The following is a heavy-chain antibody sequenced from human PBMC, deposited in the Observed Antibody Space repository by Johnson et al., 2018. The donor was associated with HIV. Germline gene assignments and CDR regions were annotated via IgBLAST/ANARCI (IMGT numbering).Heavy chain of an antibody. Sequence: VQLVESGGGVVQPGRSLRLSCAASGFTFRSYGMHWVRQAPGKGPEWVSGITWNSGSIGYADSVKGRFTISRDNAKNSLYLQMKSLRPEDTALYYCAKDSRAYAFDIWGQGTMVTVSS. CDR3: AKDSRAYAFDI. J-gene: IGHJ3*02. V-gene: IGHV3-9*01. CDR1: GFTFRSYG. CDR2: ITWNSGSI.